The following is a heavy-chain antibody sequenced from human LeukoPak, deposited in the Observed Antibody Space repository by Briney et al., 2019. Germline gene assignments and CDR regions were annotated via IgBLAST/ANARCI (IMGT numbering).Heavy chain of an antibody. CDR1: GGTFSSYA. Sequence: ASVKVSCKASGGTFSSYAISWVRQAPGQGLEWMGGIIPIFGTANYAQKFQGRVTITADKSTSTAYMELSSLRSEDTAVYYCARRPPKGLAVAGTETWGQGTLVTVSS. D-gene: IGHD6-19*01. CDR3: ARRPPKGLAVAGTET. CDR2: IIPIFGTA. J-gene: IGHJ5*02. V-gene: IGHV1-69*06.